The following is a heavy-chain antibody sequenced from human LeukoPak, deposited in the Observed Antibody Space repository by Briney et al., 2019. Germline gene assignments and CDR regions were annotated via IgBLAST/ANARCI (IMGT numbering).Heavy chain of an antibody. CDR3: ARVTGSFGGVTADY. CDR1: GFTFSSYE. CDR2: ISSSGSTI. D-gene: IGHD3-16*01. J-gene: IGHJ4*02. Sequence: GGSLRLSCAASGFTFSSYEMNWVRQAPGKGLEWVSYISSSGSTIYYADSVKGRFTISRDNVKNSLYLQMNSLRAEDTAVYYCARVTGSFGGVTADYWGQGTLVTVSS. V-gene: IGHV3-48*03.